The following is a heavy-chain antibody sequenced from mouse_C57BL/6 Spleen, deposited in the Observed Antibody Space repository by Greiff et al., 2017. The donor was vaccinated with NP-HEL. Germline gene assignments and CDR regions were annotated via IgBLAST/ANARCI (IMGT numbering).Heavy chain of an antibody. CDR2: ISNLAYSI. CDR1: GFTFSDYG. D-gene: IGHD2-3*01. CDR3: ARQDGSWVFDV. J-gene: IGHJ1*03. Sequence: EVQLVESGGGLVQPGGSLKLSCAASGFTFSDYGMAWVRQAPRKGPEWVAFISNLAYSIYYADTVTGRFTISRENAKNTLYLEMSSLRSEDTAMYYCARQDGSWVFDVWGTGTTVTVSS. V-gene: IGHV5-15*01.